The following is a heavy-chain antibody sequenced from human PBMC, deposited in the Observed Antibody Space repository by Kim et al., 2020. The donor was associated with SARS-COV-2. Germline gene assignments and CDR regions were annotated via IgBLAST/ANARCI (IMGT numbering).Heavy chain of an antibody. V-gene: IGHV3-66*02. CDR3: ARDSVSSLQYYYYGMDV. J-gene: IGHJ6*02. CDR1: GFTVSSNY. CDR2: IYSGGST. Sequence: GGSLRLSCAASGFTVSSNYMSWVRQAPGKGLEWVSVIYSGGSTYYADSVKGRFTISRDNSKNTLYLQMNSLGAEDTAVYYCARDSVSSLQYYYYGMDVWGQGTTVTVSS. D-gene: IGHD6-13*01.